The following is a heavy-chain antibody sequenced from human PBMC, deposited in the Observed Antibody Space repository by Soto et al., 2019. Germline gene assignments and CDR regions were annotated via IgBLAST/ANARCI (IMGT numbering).Heavy chain of an antibody. J-gene: IGHJ6*02. V-gene: IGHV3-74*03. CDR3: ARDHGSSSWYSLYYYYGMDV. CDR1: GFTLKNYW. CDR2: IDNDGSST. Sequence: GGPLRLSCAASGFTLKNYWMHWVRQAPGKGLVWVARIDNDGSSTTYADFVKGRFTISRDNAKNTLYLQMDSLRAEDTAMYYCARDHGSSSWYSLYYYYGMDVWGQGTTVTVSS. D-gene: IGHD6-13*01.